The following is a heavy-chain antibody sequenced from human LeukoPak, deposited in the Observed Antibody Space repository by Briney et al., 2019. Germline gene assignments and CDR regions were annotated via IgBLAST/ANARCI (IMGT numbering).Heavy chain of an antibody. Sequence: PGGSLRLSCAASGFTFSSYWMHWVRQAPGKGLVWVSRINSDGSSTSYADSVKGRFTISRDNAKNTLYLQINSLRAEDTAVYYCARDRIVVVPPYVWFDPWGQGTLVTVSS. D-gene: IGHD2-2*01. CDR2: INSDGSST. J-gene: IGHJ5*02. CDR3: ARDRIVVVPPYVWFDP. CDR1: GFTFSSYW. V-gene: IGHV3-74*01.